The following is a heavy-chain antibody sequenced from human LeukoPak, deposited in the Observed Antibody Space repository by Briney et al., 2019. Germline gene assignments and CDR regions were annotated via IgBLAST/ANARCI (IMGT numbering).Heavy chain of an antibody. J-gene: IGHJ4*02. V-gene: IGHV4-59*01. D-gene: IGHD3-10*01. CDR3: ARSYGSGTYSLFDY. CDR2: IYYSGTA. Sequence: SETLSLTCTVSGGSISSYFWSWIRQPPGKGLEWIGYIYYSGTANYNPSLKSRVTISVDTSKNQFSLKLSSVTAADTAVYYCARSYGSGTYSLFDYWGQGTLVTVSS. CDR1: GGSISSYF.